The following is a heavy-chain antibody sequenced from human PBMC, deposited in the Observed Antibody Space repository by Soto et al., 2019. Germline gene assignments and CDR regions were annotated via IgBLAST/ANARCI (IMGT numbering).Heavy chain of an antibody. CDR3: AKDRRQWLVLMDY. CDR2: ISYDGSNK. CDR1: GFTFSSYG. J-gene: IGHJ4*02. V-gene: IGHV3-30*18. Sequence: GGSLRLSCAASGFTFSSYGMHWVRQAPGKGLEWVAVISYDGSNKYYADSVKGRFTISRDNSKNTVDLQMNSLGAEDSGVYYCAKDRRQWLVLMDYWGQGTLVTVSS. D-gene: IGHD6-19*01.